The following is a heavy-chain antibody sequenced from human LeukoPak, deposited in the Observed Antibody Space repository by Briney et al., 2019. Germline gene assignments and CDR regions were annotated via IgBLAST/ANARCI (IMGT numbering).Heavy chain of an antibody. Sequence: GRSLRLSCAASGFTFSSYAMHWVRQAPGKGLEWVAAISYDGSNKYYADSVKGRFTISRDNSKNTLYLQMNSLRAEDTAVYYCARDQIAAALFDYWGQGTLVTVSS. CDR1: GFTFSSYA. V-gene: IGHV3-30*04. D-gene: IGHD6-13*01. CDR3: ARDQIAAALFDY. CDR2: ISYDGSNK. J-gene: IGHJ4*02.